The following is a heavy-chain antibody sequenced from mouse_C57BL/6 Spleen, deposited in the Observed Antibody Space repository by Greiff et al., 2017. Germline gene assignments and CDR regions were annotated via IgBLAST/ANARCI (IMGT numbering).Heavy chain of an antibody. V-gene: IGHV14-4*01. Sequence: EVQLQESGAELVRPGASVKLSCTASGFNIKDDYMHWVKQRPEQGLEWIGWIDPENGDTEYASKFQGKATITADTSSNTAYLQLSSLPSEDTAVYYCTTRYDYDLDYWGQGTTLTVSS. J-gene: IGHJ2*01. CDR2: IDPENGDT. D-gene: IGHD2-4*01. CDR3: TTRYDYDLDY. CDR1: GFNIKDDY.